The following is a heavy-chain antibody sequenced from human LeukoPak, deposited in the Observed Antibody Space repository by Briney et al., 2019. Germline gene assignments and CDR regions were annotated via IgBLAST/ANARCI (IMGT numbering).Heavy chain of an antibody. D-gene: IGHD3-3*01. J-gene: IGHJ4*02. CDR2: INHSGST. CDR1: GGSFSGYY. V-gene: IGHV4-34*01. Sequence: SETLSLTCAVYGGSFSGYYWSWIRQPSGKGLEWIGEINHSGSTNYNPSLKGRVTISVDTSKNQFSLKLSSVTAADTAVYYCARFYDFWSGCVDXXXQGTLVTVSS. CDR3: ARFYDFWSGCVDX.